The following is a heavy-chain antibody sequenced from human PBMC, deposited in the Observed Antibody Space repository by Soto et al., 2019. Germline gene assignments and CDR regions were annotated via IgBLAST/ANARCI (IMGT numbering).Heavy chain of an antibody. Sequence: SETLSLTCTVSGGSISSYYWSWIRQPPGKGLEWIGYIYYSGSTHYNPSLKSRVTISVDRSKNQFSLKLSSVTAADTAVYYCARHGLGLDYWGQGTRVTVAS. CDR2: IYYSGST. CDR3: ARHGLGLDY. CDR1: GGSISSYY. J-gene: IGHJ4*02. V-gene: IGHV4-59*08. D-gene: IGHD1-26*01.